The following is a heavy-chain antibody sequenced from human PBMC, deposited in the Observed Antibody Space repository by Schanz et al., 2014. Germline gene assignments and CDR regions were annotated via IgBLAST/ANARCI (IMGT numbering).Heavy chain of an antibody. CDR3: ARDRGHGDLPGDS. CDR1: GGSVSSGGDY. J-gene: IGHJ3*02. D-gene: IGHD4-17*01. Sequence: QVQLQESGPGLVKPSQTLSLTCTVSGGSVSSGGDYWSWIRQHPGKGLEWIGFISYSGSTYYNPSLKRRVTISVDTSKSQFSLNLSSATAADTAVYYCARDRGHGDLPGDSGVQGTMVAVSS. CDR2: ISYSGST. V-gene: IGHV4-31*03.